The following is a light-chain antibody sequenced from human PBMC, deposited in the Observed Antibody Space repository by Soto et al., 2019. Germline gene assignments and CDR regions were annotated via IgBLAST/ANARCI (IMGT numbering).Light chain of an antibody. CDR2: GAS. CDR1: QSISSE. CDR3: RQGHTWPLT. Sequence: EIVMTQSPATLSVSPGESATLSCRASQSISSELAWYQQKPGQPPRLLIYGASTRATGVPARFTGSGSGSDFTLTISGLQSEDFAVYYCRQGHTWPLTFGQGTRLEI. V-gene: IGKV3-15*01. J-gene: IGKJ2*01.